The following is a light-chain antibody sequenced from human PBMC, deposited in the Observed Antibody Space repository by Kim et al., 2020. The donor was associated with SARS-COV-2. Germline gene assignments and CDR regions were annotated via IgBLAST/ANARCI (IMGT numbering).Light chain of an antibody. CDR1: SSNIGRNT. Sequence: QSVLTQPPSASETPGQRVTISCSGSSSNIGRNTVNWYQQFPGTAPKLLICSTDQRPSGVPDRFSGSKSGTSASLAISGLQSEDEADYYCAAWDDSLSGLVFGTGTKVTVL. CDR2: STD. V-gene: IGLV1-44*01. CDR3: AAWDDSLSGLV. J-gene: IGLJ1*01.